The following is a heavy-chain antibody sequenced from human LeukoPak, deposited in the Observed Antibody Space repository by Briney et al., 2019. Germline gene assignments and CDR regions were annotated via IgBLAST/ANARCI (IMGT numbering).Heavy chain of an antibody. V-gene: IGHV1-2*02. CDR3: ARDSGDGYNPYDY. J-gene: IGHJ4*02. Sequence: ASVTVSCKASGYTFTGYYMHEVRQAPGQGVEWMGWINPNSGGTNYAQKFQGRVTMTRDTAISTAYMELSRLRSDDTAVYYCARDSGDGYNPYDYWGQGTLVTVSS. CDR1: GYTFTGYY. D-gene: IGHD5-24*01. CDR2: INPNSGGT.